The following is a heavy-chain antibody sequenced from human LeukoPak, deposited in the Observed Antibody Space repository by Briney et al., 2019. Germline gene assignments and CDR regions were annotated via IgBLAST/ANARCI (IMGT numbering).Heavy chain of an antibody. Sequence: PGGSLRLSCAASGFTFSSYGMHWVRQAPGKGLEWVAFIRYDGSNKYYADSVKGRFTISRDNSKNTLYLQMGSLRAEDMAVYYCARGRGYSSGWQTSFFDYWGQGTLVTVSS. CDR3: ARGRGYSSGWQTSFFDY. V-gene: IGHV3-30*02. D-gene: IGHD6-19*01. J-gene: IGHJ4*02. CDR1: GFTFSSYG. CDR2: IRYDGSNK.